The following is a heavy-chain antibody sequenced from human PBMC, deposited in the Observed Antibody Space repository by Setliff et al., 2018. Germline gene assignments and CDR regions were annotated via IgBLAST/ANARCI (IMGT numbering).Heavy chain of an antibody. CDR3: ARAFDSSGYYGESHTHYFDN. Sequence: SETLSLTCTVSGGSFTGTTYYWGWIRQSPGKGLEWIGTIINSGSTYYNPSLKSRVTMSVDTSKSQLSLKLYSVTAADTAVYYCARAFDSSGYYGESHTHYFDNWGQGTLVTVSS. J-gene: IGHJ4*02. D-gene: IGHD3-22*01. V-gene: IGHV4-39*01. CDR1: GGSFTGTTYY. CDR2: IINSGST.